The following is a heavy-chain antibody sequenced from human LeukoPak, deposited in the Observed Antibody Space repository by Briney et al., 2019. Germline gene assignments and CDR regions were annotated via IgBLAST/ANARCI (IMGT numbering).Heavy chain of an antibody. J-gene: IGHJ3*02. Sequence: SETLSLTCAVYGGSFSGYYWSWIRQPPGKGREWIGEINHSGSTNYNPSLKSRVTISVDTSKNRFSLKLSSQPAADTAVYYCARGLYYYDSSGYYYGRGDDAFDIWGQGTMVTVSS. CDR1: GGSFSGYY. CDR3: ARGLYYYDSSGYYYGRGDDAFDI. CDR2: INHSGST. D-gene: IGHD3-22*01. V-gene: IGHV4-34*01.